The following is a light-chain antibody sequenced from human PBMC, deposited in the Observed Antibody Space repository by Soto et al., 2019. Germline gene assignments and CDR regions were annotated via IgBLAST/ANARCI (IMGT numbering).Light chain of an antibody. V-gene: IGKV3-20*01. J-gene: IGKJ2*01. CDR1: QTVNTEF. CDR3: QRYGSSPLYA. CDR2: GTS. Sequence: EIVLTQSPGTLSLSPGDRATFSCRTSQTVNTEFLAWYQQRPGLAPRLLIHGTSNRATGIPDRFSGSGSGTDFTLTISALGPEDFAVYYCQRYGSSPLYAFGQGTKLEI.